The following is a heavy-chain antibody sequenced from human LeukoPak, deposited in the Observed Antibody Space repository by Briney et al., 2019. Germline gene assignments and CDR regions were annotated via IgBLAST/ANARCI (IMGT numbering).Heavy chain of an antibody. D-gene: IGHD3-3*01. CDR2: INHSGGT. CDR1: GGSFSGYY. CDR3: ASTRITIFGVVRTFFDY. V-gene: IGHV4-34*01. J-gene: IGHJ4*02. Sequence: SETLSLTCAVYGGSFSGYYWSWIRQPPGKGLEWIGEINHSGGTNYNPSLKSRVTISVDTSKNQFSLKLSSVTAADTAVYYCASTRITIFGVVRTFFDYWGQGTLVTVSS.